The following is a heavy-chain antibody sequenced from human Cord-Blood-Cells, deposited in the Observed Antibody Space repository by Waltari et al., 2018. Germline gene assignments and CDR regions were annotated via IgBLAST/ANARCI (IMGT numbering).Heavy chain of an antibody. CDR1: AGTFSGYY. D-gene: IGHD2-2*01. CDR2: INHRGST. CDR3: ARATRLYCHSTSCYEYYYYVMDV. V-gene: IGHV4-34*01. J-gene: IGHJ6*02. Sequence: QLPLQPWRAGLLKPSETPTPTCAAYAGTFSGYYWCWNRQPPGKGPERHGKINHRGSTHYNPSLKSRVTLSVVTSNTQVSLKLSSVTAAATAVCYCARATRLYCHSTSCYEYYYYVMDVWCQGTTVTVSS.